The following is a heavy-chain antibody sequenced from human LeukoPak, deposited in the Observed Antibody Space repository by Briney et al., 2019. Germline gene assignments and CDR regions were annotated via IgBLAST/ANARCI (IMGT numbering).Heavy chain of an antibody. D-gene: IGHD3-10*01. J-gene: IGHJ4*02. CDR2: IYYSGNT. CDR3: ASDRELGY. CDR1: GGSISSYY. V-gene: IGHV4-59*01. Sequence: PSETLSLTCTVSGGSISSYYWSWIRQPPGKGLEWIGYIYYSGNTDYNPSLKSRVTITVDTSKNQFFLKLNSVTAADTAVYYCASDRELGYWGQGTLVTVSS.